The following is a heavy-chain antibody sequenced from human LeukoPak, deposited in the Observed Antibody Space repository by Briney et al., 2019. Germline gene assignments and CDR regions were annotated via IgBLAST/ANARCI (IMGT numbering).Heavy chain of an antibody. CDR3: ARRGIGSLSLFDY. D-gene: IGHD1-26*01. Sequence: GGSLRLSCAASGFTFSSYSMNWVRQAPGKGLEWVSSISSSSSYIYYADSVKGRFTISRDNAKNSLYLQMNSLRAEDTAVYYCARRGIGSLSLFDYWGQGTVVTVSS. CDR1: GFTFSSYS. CDR2: ISSSSSYI. V-gene: IGHV3-21*01. J-gene: IGHJ4*02.